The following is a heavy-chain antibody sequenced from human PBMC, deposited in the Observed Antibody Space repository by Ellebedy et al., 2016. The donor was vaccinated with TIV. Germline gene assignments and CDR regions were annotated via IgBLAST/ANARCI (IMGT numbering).Heavy chain of an antibody. CDR2: IIPIFGTG. CDR3: ARAPGPNFYFDF. V-gene: IGHV1-69*13. J-gene: IGHJ4*02. Sequence: AASVTVSCKASGGTFRSFPISWVRQAPGQELEWMGGIIPIFGTGNYAQKFQGRVTITADESTSTAYMELSSLTSEDTAVYYCARAPGPNFYFDFWGRGTLVTVSS. CDR1: GGTFRSFP. D-gene: IGHD1-14*01.